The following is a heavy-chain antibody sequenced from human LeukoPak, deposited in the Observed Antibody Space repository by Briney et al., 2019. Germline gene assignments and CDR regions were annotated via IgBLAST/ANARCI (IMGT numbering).Heavy chain of an antibody. J-gene: IGHJ4*02. CDR1: GGSINSGDYY. D-gene: IGHD2-2*01. CDR2: IYYSGST. CDR3: AREDHCSSTSSSYFFDY. Sequence: SETLSLTCTVSGGSINSGDYYWSWIRQPPGKGLEWIGYIYYSGSTYYNPSLKSRVTISVDTSKNQFSLKLSSVTAADSAVYYCAREDHCSSTSSSYFFDYWGQGTLVTVSS. V-gene: IGHV4-30-4*01.